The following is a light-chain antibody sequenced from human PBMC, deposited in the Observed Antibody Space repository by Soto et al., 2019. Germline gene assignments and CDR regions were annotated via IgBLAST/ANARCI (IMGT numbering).Light chain of an antibody. V-gene: IGLV2-14*01. CDR3: SSYTSSSTLWV. J-gene: IGLJ1*01. Sequence: QSVLTQPASVSXXXGQSITISCTGTSSDVGGYNYVSWYQQHPGKAPKLMIYEVSNRPSGVSNRFSGSKSGNTASLTISGLQAEDEADYYCSSYTSSSTLWVFGTGTKLTVL. CDR2: EVS. CDR1: SSDVGGYNY.